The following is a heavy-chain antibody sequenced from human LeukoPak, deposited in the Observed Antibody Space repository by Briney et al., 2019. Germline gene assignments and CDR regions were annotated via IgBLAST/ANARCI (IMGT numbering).Heavy chain of an antibody. J-gene: IGHJ6*04. Sequence: GGSLRLSCAASGFTFSSYSMNWVRQAPGKGLEWVSYISSSSSTIYYADSVKGRFTISRDNAKNSPYLQMNSLRAEDTAVYYCAELGITMIGGVWGKGTTVTISS. CDR2: ISSSSSTI. CDR3: AELGITMIGGV. CDR1: GFTFSSYS. V-gene: IGHV3-48*01. D-gene: IGHD3-10*02.